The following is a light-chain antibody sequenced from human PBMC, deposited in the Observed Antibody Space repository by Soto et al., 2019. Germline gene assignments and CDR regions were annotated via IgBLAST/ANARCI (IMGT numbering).Light chain of an antibody. CDR1: SNDVGGYNY. CDR2: DVT. CDR3: SSCTSINTLV. Sequence: QSALTQPASVSGSPGQSITLSCTGSSNDVGGYNYVSWYQQHPGKAPKLMIYDVTNRPSGVSDRFSGSKSGNTASLTISGLQTEDEADYYCSSCTSINTLVFGGGTKVTVL. V-gene: IGLV2-14*03. J-gene: IGLJ2*01.